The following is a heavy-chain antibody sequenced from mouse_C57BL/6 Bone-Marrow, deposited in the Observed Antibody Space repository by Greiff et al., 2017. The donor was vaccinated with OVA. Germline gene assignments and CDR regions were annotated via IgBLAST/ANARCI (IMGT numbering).Heavy chain of an antibody. D-gene: IGHD1-1*01. Sequence: VQLQQSGPELVKPGASVKISCKASGYSFTDFNMNWVKQSHGKSLEWIGVINPNYGTTSYNQKFKGKATLTVDQSSSTAYMQLNSLTSEDSAVYYYARNYYGSSYGYFDYGGQGTTLTVSS. CDR3: ARNYYGSSYGYFDY. CDR2: INPNYGTT. J-gene: IGHJ2*01. V-gene: IGHV1-39*01. CDR1: GYSFTDFN.